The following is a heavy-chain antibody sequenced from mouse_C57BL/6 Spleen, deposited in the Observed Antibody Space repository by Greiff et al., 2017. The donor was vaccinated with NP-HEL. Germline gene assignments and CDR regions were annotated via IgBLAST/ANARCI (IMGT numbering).Heavy chain of an antibody. CDR2: ISYDGSN. D-gene: IGHD1-1*01. CDR1: GYSITSGYY. Sequence: EVKLQESGPGLVKPSQSLSLTCSVTGYSITSGYYWNWIRQFPGTKLEWMGYISYDGSNNYNPSLKNRISITRDTSKNQFFLKLNSVTTEDTATYYCARDYYGSIYAMDYWGQGTSVTVSS. J-gene: IGHJ4*01. V-gene: IGHV3-6*01. CDR3: ARDYYGSIYAMDY.